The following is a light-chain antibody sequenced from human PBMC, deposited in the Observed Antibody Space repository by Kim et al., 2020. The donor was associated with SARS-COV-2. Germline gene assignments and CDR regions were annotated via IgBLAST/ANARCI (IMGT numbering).Light chain of an antibody. J-gene: IGLJ3*02. CDR1: SSNIGSNY. CDR2: RNN. CDR3: AAWDDSLSGWV. Sequence: QSVLTQPPSASGTPGQRVTISCSGSSSNIGSNYVYWYQQLPGTAPKLLIYRNNQRPSGVPDRFSGSKSGTSASLAISGLRSEDEAVYYCAAWDDSLSGWVFGGGTQLTVL. V-gene: IGLV1-47*01.